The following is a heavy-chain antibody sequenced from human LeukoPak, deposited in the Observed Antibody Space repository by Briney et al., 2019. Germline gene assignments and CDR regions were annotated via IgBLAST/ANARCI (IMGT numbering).Heavy chain of an antibody. CDR3: ARGRDYVWGSYRPFDY. V-gene: IGHV4-61*01. J-gene: IGHJ4*02. D-gene: IGHD3-16*02. CDR2: VYYTGDT. Sequence: PSETLSLTCSVSGSFVSSGSYYWSWIRQPPGKGLEWIGCVYYTGDTNYNPSLKSRVTISVDTSKNQFSLKLSSVTAADTAVYYCARGRDYVWGSYRPFDYWGQGTLVTVSS. CDR1: GSFVSSGSYY.